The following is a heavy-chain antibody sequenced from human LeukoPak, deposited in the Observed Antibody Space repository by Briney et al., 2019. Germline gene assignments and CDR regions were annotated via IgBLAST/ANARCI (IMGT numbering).Heavy chain of an antibody. CDR2: INHSGST. V-gene: IGHV4-34*01. Sequence: SETLSLTCAVYGGSFRGYYWSWIRQPPGKGLEWIGEINHSGSTNYNPSLKSRVTISVDTSKNQFSLKLSSMTAADTAVYYCASLIPRYSSSWYGYYYYMDVWGKGTTVTVSS. J-gene: IGHJ6*03. D-gene: IGHD6-13*01. CDR3: ASLIPRYSSSWYGYYYYMDV. CDR1: GGSFRGYY.